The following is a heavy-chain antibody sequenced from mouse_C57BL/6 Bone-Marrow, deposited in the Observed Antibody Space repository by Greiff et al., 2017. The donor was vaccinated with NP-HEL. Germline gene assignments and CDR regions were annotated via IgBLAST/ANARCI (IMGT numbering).Heavy chain of an antibody. D-gene: IGHD1-1*01. CDR1: GYTFTSYW. J-gene: IGHJ3*01. Sequence: VQLQQSGAELVRPGSSVKLSCKASGYTFTSYWMHWVKQRPIQGLEWIGNIDPSDSETHYNQKFKDKATLTVDKSSSTAYMQLSSLTSEDSAVYYCALLLRYPAWFAYWGQGTLVTVSA. V-gene: IGHV1-52*01. CDR2: IDPSDSET. CDR3: ALLLRYPAWFAY.